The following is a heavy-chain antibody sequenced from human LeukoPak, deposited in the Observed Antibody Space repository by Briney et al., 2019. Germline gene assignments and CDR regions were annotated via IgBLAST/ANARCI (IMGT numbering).Heavy chain of an antibody. CDR3: AELGITMIGGV. V-gene: IGHV3-23*01. CDR1: GFTFSSYD. J-gene: IGHJ6*04. Sequence: GGSLRLSCAASGFTFSSYDMSWVRQAPGKGLEWVSAISGSGGTTYSADSVKGRFTISRDNAKNSLYLQMNSLRAEDTAVYYCAELGITMIGGVWGKGTTVTISS. D-gene: IGHD3-10*02. CDR2: ISGSGGTT.